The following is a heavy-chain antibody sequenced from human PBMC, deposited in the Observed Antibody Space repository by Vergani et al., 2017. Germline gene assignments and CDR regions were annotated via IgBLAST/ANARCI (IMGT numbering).Heavy chain of an antibody. V-gene: IGHV4-38-2*01. D-gene: IGHD6-13*01. J-gene: IGHJ5*01. Sequence: QVQLQESGPGLVKPSETLSLTCAVSGYSISSGYYWGWIRQPPGKGLEWIGSIYYSGSTYYNPSLKSRVTISVDTSKNQFSLKLSSVTAADTAVYYCARHGYSSSWYDCWGQGTLVTVSS. CDR1: GYSISSGYY. CDR3: ARHGYSSSWYDC. CDR2: IYYSGST.